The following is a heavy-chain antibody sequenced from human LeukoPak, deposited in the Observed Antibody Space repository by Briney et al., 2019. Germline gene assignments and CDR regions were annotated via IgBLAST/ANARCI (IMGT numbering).Heavy chain of an antibody. Sequence: GGSLRLSCAASGFTFSSYEMNWVRQAPGKGLEWVAVISYDGSNKYYADSVKGRFTISRDNSKNTLYLQMNSLRAEDTAVYYCARVMGRYCSSNSCYVDYWGQGTLVTVSS. CDR2: ISYDGSNK. J-gene: IGHJ4*02. V-gene: IGHV3-30*04. CDR1: GFTFSSYE. CDR3: ARVMGRYCSSNSCYVDY. D-gene: IGHD2-2*01.